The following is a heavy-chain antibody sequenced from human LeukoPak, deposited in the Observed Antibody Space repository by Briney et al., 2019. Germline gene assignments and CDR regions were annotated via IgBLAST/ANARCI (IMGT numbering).Heavy chain of an antibody. CDR1: GFTFSSYA. V-gene: IGHV3-23*01. D-gene: IGHD2-21*01. CDR2: ISGSGGST. CDR3: AKDRWGHIFYFDY. Sequence: GGSLRFSCAASGFTFSSYAMSWVRQAPGKGLEWVSAISGSGGSTYYADSVKGRFTISRDNSKNTLYLQMNSLRAEDTAVYYCAKDRWGHIFYFDYWGQGTLVTVSS. J-gene: IGHJ4*02.